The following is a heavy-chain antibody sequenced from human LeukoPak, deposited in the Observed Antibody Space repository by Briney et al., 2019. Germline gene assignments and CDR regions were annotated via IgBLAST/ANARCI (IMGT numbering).Heavy chain of an antibody. Sequence: GGSLRLSCAASGFTFSTYWMHWVRQAPGKGLGWVSRIKSDGSTNYADSVKGRFTISRDNANNTLSLQMNSLRPEDTGVYYCARAPSEIGGYYPEYFRRWGQGTLVTVSS. CDR1: GFTFSTYW. D-gene: IGHD3-22*01. V-gene: IGHV3-74*01. J-gene: IGHJ1*01. CDR3: ARAPSEIGGYYPEYFRR. CDR2: IKSDGST.